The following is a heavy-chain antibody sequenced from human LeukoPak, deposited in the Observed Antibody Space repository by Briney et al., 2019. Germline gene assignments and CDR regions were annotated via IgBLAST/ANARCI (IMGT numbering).Heavy chain of an antibody. J-gene: IGHJ5*02. D-gene: IGHD3-10*01. Sequence: PSQTLSLTCTVSGDSISSGDYYWSWIRQPAGKGLEWIGRISSSGSTNYNPSLKSRVTISVDTSKNQFSLKLSSVTAADTAVYFCARGQIPQTYYYGSGSYYLGPWGQGTLVTVSS. CDR2: ISSSGST. CDR1: GDSISSGDYY. CDR3: ARGQIPQTYYYGSGSYYLGP. V-gene: IGHV4-61*02.